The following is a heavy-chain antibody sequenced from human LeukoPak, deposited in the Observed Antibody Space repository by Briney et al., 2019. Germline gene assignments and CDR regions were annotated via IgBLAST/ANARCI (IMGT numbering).Heavy chain of an antibody. Sequence: PGGSLRLSCAASGFNVSSKYMSWVRQAPGKGLEWVSIIYTSGSTYYGDSVKGRFVISRDNSKNTLYLQMNSLRAEDTAVYYCATSYSSSSAAFDIWGQGTMVTVSS. CDR3: ATSYSSSSAAFDI. CDR1: GFNVSSKY. D-gene: IGHD6-13*01. J-gene: IGHJ3*02. CDR2: IYTSGST. V-gene: IGHV3-66*01.